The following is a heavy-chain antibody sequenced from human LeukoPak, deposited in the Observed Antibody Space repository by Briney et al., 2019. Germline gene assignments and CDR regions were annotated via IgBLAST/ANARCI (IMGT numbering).Heavy chain of an antibody. D-gene: IGHD3-10*01. CDR1: SYTFTSYG. V-gene: IGHV1-18*01. Sequence: ASVKVSCKASSYTFTSYGINWVRQAPGQGLEWMGWISTYNGNTNYAQKLQGRVTMTIDTSTSTAYMELKSLRSDDTAVYYCARDLHRVVVRGVPHYYYYMDVWGKGTTVTISS. J-gene: IGHJ6*03. CDR3: ARDLHRVVVRGVPHYYYYMDV. CDR2: ISTYNGNT.